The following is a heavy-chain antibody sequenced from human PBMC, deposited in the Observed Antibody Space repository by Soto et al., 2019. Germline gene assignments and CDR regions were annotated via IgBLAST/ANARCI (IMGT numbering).Heavy chain of an antibody. CDR3: ARDDGGSGWSNDY. J-gene: IGHJ4*02. V-gene: IGHV3-21*01. CDR2: ISSSSSYI. Sequence: EVQLVESGGGLVKPGGSLRLSCAASGFTFSSYSMNWVHQAPGKGLEWVSSISSSSSYIYYADSVKGRFTISRDNAKNSLYLQMNSLRAEDTAVYYCARDDGGSGWSNDYWGQGTLVTVSS. CDR1: GFTFSSYS. D-gene: IGHD6-19*01.